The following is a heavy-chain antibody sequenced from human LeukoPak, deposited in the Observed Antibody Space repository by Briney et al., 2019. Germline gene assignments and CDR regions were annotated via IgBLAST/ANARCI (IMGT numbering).Heavy chain of an antibody. D-gene: IGHD1-14*01. CDR3: AKAVVGTGTFGYMDV. Sequence: GGSLRLSCAASGFTFSSSGMHWVRQAPGKGLEWVAFIRFDGSNKYYADSVKGRFSISRDNSWNTLYLQINSLRTDDTALYYCAKAVVGTGTFGYMDVWGKGTTVTISS. J-gene: IGHJ6*03. V-gene: IGHV3-30*02. CDR2: IRFDGSNK. CDR1: GFTFSSSG.